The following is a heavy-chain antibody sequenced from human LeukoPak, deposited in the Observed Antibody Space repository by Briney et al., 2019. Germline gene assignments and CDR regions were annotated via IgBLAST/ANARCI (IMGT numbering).Heavy chain of an antibody. CDR2: ILYDGSNK. CDR1: GFTFSSHT. CDR3: ARDWVYTYGHPFDY. Sequence: GKSLRLSCAASGFTFSSHTIHWVRQAPGKGLEWVALILYDGSNKYYADSVKGRFTISRDNSKNTLYLQMDSLRPEDSALYYCARDWVYTYGHPFDYWGQGTLVTVSS. D-gene: IGHD5-18*01. V-gene: IGHV3-30-3*01. J-gene: IGHJ4*02.